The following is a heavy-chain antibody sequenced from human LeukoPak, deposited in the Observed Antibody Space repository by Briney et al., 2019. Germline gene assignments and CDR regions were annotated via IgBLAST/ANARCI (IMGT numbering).Heavy chain of an antibody. V-gene: IGHV4-39*01. J-gene: IGHJ4*02. CDR3: ANLGETKEMATIRNY. CDR2: IYYSGST. Sequence: PSETLSLTCTVSGGSISSSSYYWGWIRQPPGKGLEWIGSIYYSGSTYYNPSLKSRVTISVDTSKNQFSLKLRSVTAADTAVYYCANLGETKEMATIRNYWGQGTLVTVSS. CDR1: GGSISSSSYY. D-gene: IGHD5-24*01.